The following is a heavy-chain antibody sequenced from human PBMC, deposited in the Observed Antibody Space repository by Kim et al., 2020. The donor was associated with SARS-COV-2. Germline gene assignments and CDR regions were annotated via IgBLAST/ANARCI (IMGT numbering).Heavy chain of an antibody. CDR2: ISYDGSNK. J-gene: IGHJ4*01. CDR1: GFTFSSYG. V-gene: IGHV3-30*18. D-gene: IGHD2-2*01. CDR3: AKLYCSSTSCYGGFDY. Sequence: GGSLRLSCAASGFTFSSYGMHWVRQAPGKGLEWVAVISYDGSNKYYADSVKGRFTISRDNSKNTLYLQMNSLRAEETAVYYCAKLYCSSTSCYGGFDYWG.